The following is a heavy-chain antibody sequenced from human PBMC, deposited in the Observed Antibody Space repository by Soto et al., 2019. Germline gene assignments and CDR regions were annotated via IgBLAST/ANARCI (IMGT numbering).Heavy chain of an antibody. CDR2: IYSGGST. J-gene: IGHJ4*02. V-gene: IGHV4-4*07. CDR3: ARGPGGFGDFSLDY. Sequence: QVQLQESGPGLVKPSETLSLTCTVSGGSINSYYWSWIRQPAGKGLEWIGRIYSGGSTNYNPSLKSRLTVSVDTSKNQFSPKLTSVTAADTAVYYCARGPGGFGDFSLDYWGQGTLVTVSS. CDR1: GGSINSYY. D-gene: IGHD3-10*01.